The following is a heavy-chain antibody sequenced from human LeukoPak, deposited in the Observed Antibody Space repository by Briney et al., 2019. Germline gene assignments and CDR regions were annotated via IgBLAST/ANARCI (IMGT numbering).Heavy chain of an antibody. CDR1: GGSISSGGYY. D-gene: IGHD6-6*01. CDR3: ARGSSSWVGGDFDY. V-gene: IGHV4-30-2*01. CDR2: IYHSGST. Sequence: PSQTLSLTCTVSGGSISSGGYYWSWIRQPPGKGLEWIGYIYHSGSTYYNPSLKSRVTISVDRSKNQFSLKLSSVTAADTAVYYCARGSSSWVGGDFDYWGQGTLVTVSS. J-gene: IGHJ4*02.